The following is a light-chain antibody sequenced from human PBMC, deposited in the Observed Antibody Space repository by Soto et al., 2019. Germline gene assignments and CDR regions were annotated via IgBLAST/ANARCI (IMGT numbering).Light chain of an antibody. CDR3: QQYGSSPPT. Sequence: IVLTQSPGTLSLSPGERTTLSCRASQSVGSRYLAWYQQKPGQGPSLLIYGASSRATGIPDRFSGSGSGTDFTLTIHRLEPEDFAVYYCQQYGSSPPTFGQGTRREIK. CDR2: GAS. CDR1: QSVGSRY. J-gene: IGKJ5*01. V-gene: IGKV3-20*01.